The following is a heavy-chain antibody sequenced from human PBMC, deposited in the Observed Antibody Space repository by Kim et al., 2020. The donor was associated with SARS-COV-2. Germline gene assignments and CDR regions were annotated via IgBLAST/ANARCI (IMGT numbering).Heavy chain of an antibody. CDR1: GYTFTSYD. Sequence: ASVKVSCKASGYTFTSYDINWVRQATGQGLEWMGWMNPNSGNTGYAQKFQGRVTMTRNTSISTAYMELSSLRSEDTAVYYCARGRGGSPAQMYYYDSSGYYESWGQGTLVTVSS. V-gene: IGHV1-8*01. D-gene: IGHD3-22*01. CDR2: MNPNSGNT. CDR3: ARGRGGSPAQMYYYDSSGYYES. J-gene: IGHJ5*02.